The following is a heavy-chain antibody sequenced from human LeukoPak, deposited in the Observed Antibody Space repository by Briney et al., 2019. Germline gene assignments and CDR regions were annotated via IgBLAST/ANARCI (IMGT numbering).Heavy chain of an antibody. CDR2: ISSSSSYI. CDR3: ARDQGATYYDILTGYYRGYYGMDV. CDR1: GFTFRRDS. V-gene: IGHV3-21*01. Sequence: GGSLRLSCAASGFTFRRDSMNWGRQAPGKGLEWVSSISSSSSYIYYADSVKGRFTISRDNAKNSLYLQMNSLRAEDTAVYYCARDQGATYYDILTGYYRGYYGMDVWGQGTTVTVSS. J-gene: IGHJ6*02. D-gene: IGHD3-9*01.